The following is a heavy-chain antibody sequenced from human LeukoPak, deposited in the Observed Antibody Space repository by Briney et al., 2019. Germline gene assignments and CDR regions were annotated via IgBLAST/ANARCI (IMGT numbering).Heavy chain of an antibody. V-gene: IGHV1-46*01. D-gene: IGHD3-9*01. Sequence: ASVKVSCKASGYTFTSYYMHWVRQAPGQGLEWMGIINPSGGSTSYAQKFQGRVTMTRDTSTSTVYMELSSLRSEDTAVYYCARDRPPLLRYFDWRGAFDIWGQGTMVTVSP. J-gene: IGHJ3*02. CDR2: INPSGGST. CDR3: ARDRPPLLRYFDWRGAFDI. CDR1: GYTFTSYY.